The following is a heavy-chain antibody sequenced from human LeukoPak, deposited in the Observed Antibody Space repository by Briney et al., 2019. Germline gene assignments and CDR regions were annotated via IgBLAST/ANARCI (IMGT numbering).Heavy chain of an antibody. J-gene: IGHJ4*02. CDR2: IYYSGST. Sequence: PSETLSLTCTVSGGSISSYFWSWIRQPPGKGLEWIGYIYYSGSTNYNPSLKSRVTISVDTSKNQFSLKLSSVTAADTAVYYCASARSWYYFDYWGQGTLVTVSS. V-gene: IGHV4-59*01. CDR3: ASARSWYYFDY. CDR1: GGSISSYF. D-gene: IGHD6-13*01.